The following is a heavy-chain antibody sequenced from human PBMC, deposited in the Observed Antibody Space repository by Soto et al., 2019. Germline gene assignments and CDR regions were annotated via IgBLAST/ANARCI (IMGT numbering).Heavy chain of an antibody. CDR2: IIPLFGTA. D-gene: IGHD3-22*01. CDR3: ARVTYYYDSSGYPFDY. Sequence: QVQLVQSGAEVKKPGSSVKVSCKASGGTFSSYALSWVRQAPGQGLEWMGGIIPLFGTANYAQKFQGRVTITADESTSTAYMELSSLRSEDTAVDYCARVTYYYDSSGYPFDYWGQGTLVTVSS. J-gene: IGHJ4*02. V-gene: IGHV1-69*01. CDR1: GGTFSSYA.